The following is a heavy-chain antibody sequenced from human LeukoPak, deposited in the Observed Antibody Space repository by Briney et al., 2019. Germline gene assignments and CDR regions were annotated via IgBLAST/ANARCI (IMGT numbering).Heavy chain of an antibody. V-gene: IGHV4-61*01. J-gene: IGHJ4*02. CDR3: ATSGSGSIGYFDY. CDR1: GGSVSSGSYY. CDR2: IYYSGST. Sequence: SETLSLTCTVSGGSVSSGSYYWSWIRQPPGKDLKWIGYIYYSGSTNYNPSLKSRVTISVDTSKNQFSLKLSSVTAADTAVYYCATSGSGSIGYFDYWGQGTLVTVSS. D-gene: IGHD3-10*01.